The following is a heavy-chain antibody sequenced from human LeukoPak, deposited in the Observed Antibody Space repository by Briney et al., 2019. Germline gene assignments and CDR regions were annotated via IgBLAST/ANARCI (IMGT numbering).Heavy chain of an antibody. J-gene: IGHJ4*02. CDR3: ARYPRGEGFDY. V-gene: IGHV5-51*01. Sequence: GESLKISCKGFEYSFTTYWIGWVRQMPGKGLEWMGIIYPNDSDTIYGPSFQGLVTISADNSISTAYLQWGSLKASDTAMYYCARYPRGEGFDYWGQGTLVTVSS. CDR1: EYSFTTYW. CDR2: IYPNDSDT. D-gene: IGHD3-16*01.